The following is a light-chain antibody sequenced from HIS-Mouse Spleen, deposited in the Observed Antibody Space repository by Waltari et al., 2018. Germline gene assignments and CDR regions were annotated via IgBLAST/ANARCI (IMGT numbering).Light chain of an antibody. CDR1: QGISSY. CDR2: AAS. Sequence: AIRMTQSPSSLSASTGDRVTITCRASQGISSYLAWYQQKPGKAPKLLIYAASTLQSGVPSRFSGSGSGTDFTLTISCLQSEDFATYYCQQYDNLPLYTFGQGTKLEIK. CDR3: QQYDNLPLYT. J-gene: IGKJ2*01. V-gene: IGKV1-8*01.